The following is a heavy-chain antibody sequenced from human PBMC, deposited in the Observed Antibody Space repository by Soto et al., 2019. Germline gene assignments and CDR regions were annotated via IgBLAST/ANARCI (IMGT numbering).Heavy chain of an antibody. CDR2: INHSGST. Sequence: SETLSLTCAVHGGSFSGYYWSWIRQPPGKGLEWIGEINHSGSTNYNPSLKSRVTISVDTSKNQFSLKLSSVTAADTAVYYCARGYQPIVVVPAAPGKIDYFDYWGQGTLVTVSS. V-gene: IGHV4-34*01. CDR1: GGSFSGYY. J-gene: IGHJ4*02. CDR3: ARGYQPIVVVPAAPGKIDYFDY. D-gene: IGHD2-2*01.